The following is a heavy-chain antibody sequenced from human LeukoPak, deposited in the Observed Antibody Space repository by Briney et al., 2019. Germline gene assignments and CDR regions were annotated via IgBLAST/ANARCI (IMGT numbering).Heavy chain of an antibody. J-gene: IGHJ1*01. CDR3: AKAPVGATPLYAEYFQH. V-gene: IGHV4-39*01. CDR2: IYYSGST. Sequence: SETLSLTCTVSGGSISSSSYYWGWIRQPPGKGLEWIGIIYYSGSTYYNPSLKSRVTISVDTSKNQCSLKLSSVTAADTAVYYCAKAPVGATPLYAEYFQHWGQGNLVTVSS. CDR1: GGSISSSSYY. D-gene: IGHD1-26*01.